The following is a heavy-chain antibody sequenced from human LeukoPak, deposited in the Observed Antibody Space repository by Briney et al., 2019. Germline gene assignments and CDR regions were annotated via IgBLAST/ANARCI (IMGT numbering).Heavy chain of an antibody. CDR3: ARDEGHIVVVPATLGY. CDR1: GYTFTSYY. CDR2: INPNSGGT. V-gene: IGHV1-2*02. D-gene: IGHD2-2*01. Sequence: ASVRVSCKASGYTFTSYYMHWVRQAPGQGLEWMGWINPNSGGTNYAQKFQGRVTMTRDTSISTAYRELSRLRSDDTAVYYCARDEGHIVVVPATLGYWGQGTLVTVSS. J-gene: IGHJ4*02.